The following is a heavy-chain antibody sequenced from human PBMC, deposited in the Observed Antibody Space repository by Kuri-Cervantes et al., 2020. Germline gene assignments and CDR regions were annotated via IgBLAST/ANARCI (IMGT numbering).Heavy chain of an antibody. CDR2: MNPNSGNT. D-gene: IGHD2-15*01. CDR1: GYTFTSYG. CDR3: ARGRIVATCRRGGSCPTASWFDP. Sequence: ASVKVSCKASGYTFTSYGISWVRQAPGQGLEWMGWMNPNSGNTGYAQKFQGRVTMTRNTSISTAYMELSSLRSEDTAVYYCARGRIVATCRRGGSCPTASWFDPWGQGTLVTVSS. J-gene: IGHJ5*02. V-gene: IGHV1-8*02.